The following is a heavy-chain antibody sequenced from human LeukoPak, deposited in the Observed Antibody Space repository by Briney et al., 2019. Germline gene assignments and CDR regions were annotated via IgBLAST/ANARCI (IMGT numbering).Heavy chain of an antibody. CDR2: IYYSGST. D-gene: IGHD6-6*01. J-gene: IGHJ6*03. CDR3: ARVKRQLVDNYYYYYMDV. Sequence: SETLSLTCTVSGGSISSYYWSWIRQPPGKGLEWIGCIYYSGSTNYNPSLKSRVTISVDTSKNQFPLKLSSVTAADTAVYYCARVKRQLVDNYYYYYMDVWGKGTTVTVSS. V-gene: IGHV4-59*01. CDR1: GGSISSYY.